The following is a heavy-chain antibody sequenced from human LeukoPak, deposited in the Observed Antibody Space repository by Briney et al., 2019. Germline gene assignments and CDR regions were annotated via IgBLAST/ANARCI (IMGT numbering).Heavy chain of an antibody. CDR2: ITTSDGNT. J-gene: IGHJ4*02. Sequence: GGSLRLSCAASGFTFSSYGMHWVRQAPGKGLEWVSTITTSDGNTYYADSVKGRFTVSRDNSKNTLYLQMNSLRAEDTAVYYCAKDGGLWVSAHWGDSWGRGTLVTVSS. V-gene: IGHV3-23*01. CDR3: AKDGGLWVSAHWGDS. D-gene: IGHD7-27*01. CDR1: GFTFSSYG.